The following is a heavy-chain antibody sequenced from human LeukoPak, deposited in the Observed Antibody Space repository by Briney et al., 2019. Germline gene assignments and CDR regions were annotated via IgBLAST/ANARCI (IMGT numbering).Heavy chain of an antibody. J-gene: IGHJ4*02. CDR2: ISAYNGNT. CDR3: ARDRHGDYVPYFDY. CDR1: GYTFTSYG. D-gene: IGHD4-17*01. V-gene: IGHV1-18*01. Sequence: ASVKFSCKASGYTFTSYGIRWVRQAPGQGLEWMGWISAYNGNTNYAQKLQGRVTMTTDTSTSTAYMELRSLRSDDTAVYYCARDRHGDYVPYFDYWGQGTLVTVSS.